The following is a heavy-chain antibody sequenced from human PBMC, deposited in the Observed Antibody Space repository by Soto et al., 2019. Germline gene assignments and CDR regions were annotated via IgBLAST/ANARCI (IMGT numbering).Heavy chain of an antibody. J-gene: IGHJ4*02. CDR2: IYHSGST. Sequence: SETLSLTCAVSGGSISSGGYSWSWIRQPPGKGLEWIGYIYHSGSTYYNPSLKSRVTTSVDRSKNQFSLKLSSVTAADTAVYYCARDSTHRYCSSTSCSKGFDYWGQGTLVTVSS. D-gene: IGHD2-2*01. CDR1: GGSISSGGYS. V-gene: IGHV4-30-2*01. CDR3: ARDSTHRYCSSTSCSKGFDY.